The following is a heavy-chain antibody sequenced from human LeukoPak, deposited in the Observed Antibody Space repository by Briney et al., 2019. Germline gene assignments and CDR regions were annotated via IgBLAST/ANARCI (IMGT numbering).Heavy chain of an antibody. CDR2: INHSGST. Sequence: PSQTLSLTCTVSGGSISSGVYFWSWIRQPPGKGLEWIGEINHSGSTNYNPSLKSRVTISVDTSKNQFSLKLSSVTAADTAVYYCAPYCSGGSCHDDCWGQGTLVTVSS. J-gene: IGHJ4*02. V-gene: IGHV4-30-2*01. D-gene: IGHD2-15*01. CDR1: GGSISSGVYF. CDR3: APYCSGGSCHDDC.